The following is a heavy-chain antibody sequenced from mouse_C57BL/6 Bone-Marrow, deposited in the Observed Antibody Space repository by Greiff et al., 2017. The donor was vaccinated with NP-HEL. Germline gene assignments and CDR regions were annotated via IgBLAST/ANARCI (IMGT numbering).Heavy chain of an antibody. CDR2: IHPSDSDT. D-gene: IGHD2-4*01. CDR3: AAIYYDYDGFAY. Sequence: VKLQQPGAELVKPGASVKVSCKASGYTFTSYWMHWVKQRPGQGLEWIGRIHPSDSDTNYNQKFKGKATLTVDKSSSTAYMQLSSLTSEDSAVYYCAAIYYDYDGFAYWGQGTLVTVSA. J-gene: IGHJ3*01. CDR1: GYTFTSYW. V-gene: IGHV1-74*01.